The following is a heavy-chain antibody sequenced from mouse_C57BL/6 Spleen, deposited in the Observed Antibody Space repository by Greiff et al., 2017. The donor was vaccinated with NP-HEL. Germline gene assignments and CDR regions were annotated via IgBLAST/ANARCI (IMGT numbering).Heavy chain of an antibody. J-gene: IGHJ1*03. CDR2: INPYTGGT. CDR3: ARGGGAGYFDV. V-gene: IGHV1-19*01. CDR1: GYTFTDYY. Sequence: VQLQQSGPVLVKPGASVKMSCKASGYTFTDYYMNWVKQSHGKSLEWIGVINPYTGGTSYNQKFKGKATLTVDKSSSTAYMELNSLTSEDSAVYYCARGGGAGYFDVWGTGTTVTVSS.